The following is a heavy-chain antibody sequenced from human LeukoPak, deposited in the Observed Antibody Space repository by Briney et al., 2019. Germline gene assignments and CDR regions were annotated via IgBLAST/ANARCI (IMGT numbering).Heavy chain of an antibody. J-gene: IGHJ4*02. D-gene: IGHD6-13*01. CDR1: GFTFSDYY. CDR2: ISSGGSTM. Sequence: GGSLRLSCAASGFTFSDYYMSWIRQAPGKGLEWLSYISSGGSTMSYADSVKGRFTMSRDNAKNSLYLQMNSLRAEETAVYYCAKDSAGSTYSSSWFDYWGQGTLVTVSS. CDR3: AKDSAGSTYSSSWFDY. V-gene: IGHV3-11*01.